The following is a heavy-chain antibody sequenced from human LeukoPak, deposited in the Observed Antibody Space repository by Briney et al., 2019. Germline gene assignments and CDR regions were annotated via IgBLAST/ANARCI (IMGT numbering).Heavy chain of an antibody. V-gene: IGHV3-30*03. Sequence: GRSLRLSCAISGFTFSSYGMHWVRQAPGKGLEWVAGISYDGIKYYADSVKGRFTISRGSSKNTLYLQMNSLRAEDTAVYYCTRGGRVRGFIWYSDYWGQGTLVTVSS. CDR3: TRGGRVRGFIWYSDY. CDR2: ISYDGIK. J-gene: IGHJ4*02. CDR1: GFTFSSYG. D-gene: IGHD3-10*01.